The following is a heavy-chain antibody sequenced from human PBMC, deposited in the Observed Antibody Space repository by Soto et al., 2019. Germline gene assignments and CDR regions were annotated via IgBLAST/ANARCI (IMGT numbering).Heavy chain of an antibody. CDR1: GGTFSSYA. D-gene: IGHD3-3*01. J-gene: IGHJ6*02. Sequence: QVQLVQSGAEVKKPGSSVKVSCKASGGTFSSYAISWVRQAPGQGPEWMGGIIPIFGTANYAQKFQGRVTITADKSTSTAYMELSSLRSEDTAVYYCARVGDAMVPVLRFLEWLHYGMDVWGQGTTVTVSS. V-gene: IGHV1-69*06. CDR3: ARVGDAMVPVLRFLEWLHYGMDV. CDR2: IIPIFGTA.